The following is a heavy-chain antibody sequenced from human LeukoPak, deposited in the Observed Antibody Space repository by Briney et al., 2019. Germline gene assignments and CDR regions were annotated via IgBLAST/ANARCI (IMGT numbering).Heavy chain of an antibody. D-gene: IGHD1-1*01. V-gene: IGHV1-2*02. Sequence: ASVKVSCKASGYTFTGYYMHWVRQAPGQGLEWMGWINPNSGGTNYAQKFQGRVTMTRDTSISTAYMELSRLRSDDTAVYYCARAPTGTTLIYFDYWGQGTLVTVSS. CDR3: ARAPTGTTLIYFDY. CDR2: INPNSGGT. CDR1: GYTFTGYY. J-gene: IGHJ4*02.